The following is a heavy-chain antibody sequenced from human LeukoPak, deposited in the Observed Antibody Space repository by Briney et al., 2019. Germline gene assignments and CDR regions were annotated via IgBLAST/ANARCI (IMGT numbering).Heavy chain of an antibody. J-gene: IGHJ3*02. CDR3: ARRPVYYTDAFDI. V-gene: IGHV5-51*01. CDR2: IYPGDSDT. CDR1: GYSCTSYW. D-gene: IGHD1-26*01. Sequence: GESLKISCKGSGYSCTSYWIGWVRQMPGKGLEWMGIIYPGDSDTRYSPSFQGQVTISADKSISTAYLQWSSLKASDTAMYYCARRPVYYTDAFDIWGQGTMVTVSS.